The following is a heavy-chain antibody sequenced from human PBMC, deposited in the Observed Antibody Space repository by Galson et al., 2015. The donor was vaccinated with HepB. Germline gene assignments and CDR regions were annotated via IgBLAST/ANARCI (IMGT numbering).Heavy chain of an antibody. D-gene: IGHD6-19*01. Sequence: SLRLSCAASGFTFDDYAMHWVRQAPGKGLEWVSGISWNSGSIGYVDSVKGRFTISRDNAKNSLYLQMNSLRAEDTAVYYCARERNGRYSSGWYGGGLDYWGQGTLVTVSS. CDR2: ISWNSGSI. J-gene: IGHJ4*02. CDR3: ARERNGRYSSGWYGGGLDY. V-gene: IGHV3-9*01. CDR1: GFTFDDYA.